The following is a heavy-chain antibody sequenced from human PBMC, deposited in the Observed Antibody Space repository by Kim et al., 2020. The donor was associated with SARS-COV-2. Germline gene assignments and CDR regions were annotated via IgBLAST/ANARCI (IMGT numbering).Heavy chain of an antibody. V-gene: IGHV3-30*04. Sequence: GGSLRLSCAASGFTFSSYAMHWVRQAPGKGLEWVAVISYDGSNKYYADSVKGRFTISRDNSKNTLYLQMNRLRAEDTAVYYCAREEVLRYFDWLVRPNGFDPWGQGTLVTVSS. J-gene: IGHJ5*02. CDR3: AREEVLRYFDWLVRPNGFDP. CDR2: ISYDGSNK. CDR1: GFTFSSYA. D-gene: IGHD3-9*01.